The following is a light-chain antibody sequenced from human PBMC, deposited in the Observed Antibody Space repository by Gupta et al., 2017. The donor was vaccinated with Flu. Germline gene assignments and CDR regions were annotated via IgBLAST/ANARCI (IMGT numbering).Light chain of an antibody. V-gene: IGLV5-45*02. CDR1: SDIDLGTYR. J-gene: IGLJ1*01. CDR2: YKSDSDQ. CDR3: KNWHNNVYV. Sequence: QAVLTQPSSLSASPGTSASLTCTFRSDIDLGTYRIYWYRQKPGSPPQFLLRYKSDSDQQQASGVPSRFSGYKDAYATAALTLISGLHAEEDDYYYSKNWHNNVYVFGAGTKVTVL.